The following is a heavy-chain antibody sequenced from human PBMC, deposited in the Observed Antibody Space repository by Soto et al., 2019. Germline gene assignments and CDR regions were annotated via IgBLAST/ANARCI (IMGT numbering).Heavy chain of an antibody. CDR1: GCTFSRYA. J-gene: IGHJ4*02. CDR3: ARRSSSWYFDY. CDR2: ISGSGGST. Sequence: EVQLLESGGGLVQPGGTLRLSCAASGCTFSRYAMNWIRQAQGKGMEWVSVISGSGGSTYYADSVKGRFTISRDNSKNTLYLQMNSLRAEDTAVYYCARRSSSWYFDYWGQGTLVTVSS. D-gene: IGHD6-13*01. V-gene: IGHV3-23*01.